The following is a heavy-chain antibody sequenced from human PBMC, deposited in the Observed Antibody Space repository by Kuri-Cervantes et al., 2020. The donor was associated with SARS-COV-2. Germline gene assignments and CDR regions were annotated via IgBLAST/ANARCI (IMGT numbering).Heavy chain of an antibody. D-gene: IGHD7-27*01. J-gene: IGHJ4*02. V-gene: IGHV4-61*01. CDR2: VYYSGST. CDR3: AREVPGEALDY. Sequence: GSLRLSCTVSGGSISSSSYYWSWIRQPPGKGLEWIGYVYYSGSTNYNPSLKSRVTISVNTSKNQFSLKLSSVTAADTAVYYCAREVPGEALDYWGQGNLV. CDR1: GGSISSSSYY.